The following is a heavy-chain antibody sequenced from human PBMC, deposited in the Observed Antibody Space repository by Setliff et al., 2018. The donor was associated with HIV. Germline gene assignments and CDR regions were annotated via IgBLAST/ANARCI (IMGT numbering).Heavy chain of an antibody. V-gene: IGHV3-30*02. J-gene: IGHJ4*02. CDR2: ILFDGTYK. D-gene: IGHD6-13*01. Sequence: GGSLRLSCAASGFTFSYYGVHWVRQAPGKGLDWVASILFDGTYKYYAASVKGRFTISRDNSKNTLFLQMGSLRTEDTAVYFCAKNLYSSIWSPLDYWGQGTQVTASS. CDR1: GFTFSYYG. CDR3: AKNLYSSIWSPLDY.